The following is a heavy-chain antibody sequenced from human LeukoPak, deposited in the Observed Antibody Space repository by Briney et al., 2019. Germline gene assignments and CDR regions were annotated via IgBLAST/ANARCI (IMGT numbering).Heavy chain of an antibody. CDR1: GGTFSSFA. CDR3: ARGKSDYWTGGFDY. J-gene: IGHJ4*02. CDR2: IIPIFGTA. Sequence: GASVKVSCKASGGTFSSFAISWVRQAPGQGLEWMGGIIPIFGTANYAQKFQGRVTITADESRSTAYMELSSLRSEDTAVYYCARGKSDYWTGGFDYWGQGTLVTVSS. D-gene: IGHD2-8*02. V-gene: IGHV1-69*13.